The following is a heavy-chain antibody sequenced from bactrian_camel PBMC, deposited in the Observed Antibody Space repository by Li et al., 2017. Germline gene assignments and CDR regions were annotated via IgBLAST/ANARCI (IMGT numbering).Heavy chain of an antibody. J-gene: IGHJ6*01. V-gene: IGHV3-2*01. CDR3: ATGDRYGLAQVDFGY. CDR1: GNIDIRRAC. Sequence: QLVESGGSSVQAGGSLRLSCLVSGNIDIRRACKAWFRQAPGKEREAVASIYTVSRNTYYPDYADSVKGRFTISKNNAKNTLYLQMNSLKPEDTAMYYCATGDRYGLAQVDFGYWGQGTQVTVS. CDR2: IYTVSRNT. D-gene: IGHD3*01.